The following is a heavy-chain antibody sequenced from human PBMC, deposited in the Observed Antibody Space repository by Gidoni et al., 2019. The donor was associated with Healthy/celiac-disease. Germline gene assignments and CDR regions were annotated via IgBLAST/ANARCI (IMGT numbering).Heavy chain of an antibody. CDR1: GGSFSGYY. CDR2: INHSGST. CDR3: ARGFRRFLRMVYRENWFDP. Sequence: QVQLQQWGAGLLKPSETLSLTCAVYGGSFSGYYWSWIRQPPGKGLEWIGEINHSGSTNYNPSLKSRVTISVDTSKNQFSLKLSSVTAADTAVYYCARGFRRFLRMVYRENWFDPWGQGTLVTVSS. D-gene: IGHD2-8*01. J-gene: IGHJ5*02. V-gene: IGHV4-34*01.